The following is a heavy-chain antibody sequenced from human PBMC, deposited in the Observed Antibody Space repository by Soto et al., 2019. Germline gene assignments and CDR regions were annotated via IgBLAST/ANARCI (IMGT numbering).Heavy chain of an antibody. CDR3: ARAYTWGVAVAGT. V-gene: IGHV1-8*01. J-gene: IGHJ4*02. D-gene: IGHD6-19*01. CDR1: GYTFTSFD. Sequence: QVQLVQSGAEVKKPGASVKVSCKASGYTFTSFDINWVRQATGQGLEWTGWMNPNSGNTGYAQKFQGRVTMTRNTSISTAYMELSSLSSEDTAVYYCARAYTWGVAVAGTWGQGTLVTVSS. CDR2: MNPNSGNT.